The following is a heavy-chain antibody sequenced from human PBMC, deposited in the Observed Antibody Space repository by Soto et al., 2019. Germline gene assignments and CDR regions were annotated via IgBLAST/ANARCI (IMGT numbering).Heavy chain of an antibody. Sequence: EVQLLDSGGGLVQPGGSLRLSCTASGFTFSTYGVTWVRQAPGKGLEWVSAISGGRTYYADSVKGRFTISRDNSKSTLYLQMSRLRVEDTAVYYCGKDRHGLWFGEIDSWGQGSLVTVSS. CDR2: ISGGRT. J-gene: IGHJ4*02. CDR1: GFTFSTYG. D-gene: IGHD3-10*01. CDR3: GKDRHGLWFGEIDS. V-gene: IGHV3-23*01.